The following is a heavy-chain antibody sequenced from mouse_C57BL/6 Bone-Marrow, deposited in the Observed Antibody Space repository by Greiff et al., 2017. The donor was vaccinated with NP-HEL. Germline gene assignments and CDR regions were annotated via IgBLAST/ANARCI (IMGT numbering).Heavy chain of an antibody. CDR1: GFTFSSYA. Sequence: EVMLVESGGGLVKPGGSLKLSCAASGFTFSSYAMSWVPQTPEKRLEWVATISDGGSYTYYPDNVKGRFTISRDNAKNNLYLQMSHLKSEDTAMYYCARDLLPDYWGQGTTLTVSS. V-gene: IGHV5-4*01. J-gene: IGHJ2*01. CDR3: ARDLLPDY. CDR2: ISDGGSYT.